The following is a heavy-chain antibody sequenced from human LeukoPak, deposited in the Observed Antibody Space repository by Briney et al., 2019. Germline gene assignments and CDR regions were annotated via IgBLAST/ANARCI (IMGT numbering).Heavy chain of an antibody. CDR1: GGSVSSGSYY. D-gene: IGHD6-19*01. J-gene: IGHJ4*02. Sequence: PSETLSLTCTVSGGSVSSGSYYWSWIRQPPGKGLEWIGYIYYSGSTNYNPSLKSRVTISVDTSKNQFSLKLSSVTAADTAVYYCARVARRVAVAGTLDYWGQGTLVTVSS. CDR2: IYYSGST. V-gene: IGHV4-61*01. CDR3: ARVARRVAVAGTLDY.